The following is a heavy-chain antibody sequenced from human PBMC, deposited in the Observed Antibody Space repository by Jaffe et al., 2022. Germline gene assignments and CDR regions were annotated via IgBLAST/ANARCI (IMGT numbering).Heavy chain of an antibody. J-gene: IGHJ4*02. V-gene: IGHV4-59*01. CDR1: GGSISSYY. CDR3: ARDSSGYYDSSFDY. Sequence: QVQLQESGPGLVKPSETLSLTCTVSGGSISSYYWSWIRQPPGKGLEWIGYIYYSGSTNYNPSLKSRVTISVDTSKNQFSLKLSSVTAADTAVYYCARDSSGYYDSSFDYWGQGTLVTVSS. CDR2: IYYSGST. D-gene: IGHD3-22*01.